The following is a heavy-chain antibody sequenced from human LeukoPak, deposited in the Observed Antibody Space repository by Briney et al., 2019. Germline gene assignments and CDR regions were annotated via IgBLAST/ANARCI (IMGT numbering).Heavy chain of an antibody. CDR3: ARDVMVYASSYYYYMDV. CDR2: ISYDGSNK. Sequence: PGRSLRLSCAASGFTFSSYAMHWVRQAPGKGLEWVAVISYDGSNKYYADSVKGRFTISRDNSKNTLYLQMNSLRAEDTAVYYCARDVMVYASSYYYYMDVWGKGTTVTVSS. D-gene: IGHD2-8*01. CDR1: GFTFSSYA. J-gene: IGHJ6*03. V-gene: IGHV3-30-3*01.